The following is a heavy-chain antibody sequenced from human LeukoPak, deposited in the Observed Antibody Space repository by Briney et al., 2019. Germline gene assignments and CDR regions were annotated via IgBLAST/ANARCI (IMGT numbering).Heavy chain of an antibody. CDR3: AKDGGYSGSQAYLDY. J-gene: IGHJ4*02. D-gene: IGHD1-26*01. CDR1: GFTFDDYA. CDR2: ISWDGGST. V-gene: IGHV3-43D*03. Sequence: PGGSLRLSCAASGFTFDDYAMHWVRQAPGAGLEWVSLISWDGGSTYYADSVKGQFTISRDNSKNSLYLQMNSLRAEDTALYYCAKDGGYSGSQAYLDYWGQGTLVTVSS.